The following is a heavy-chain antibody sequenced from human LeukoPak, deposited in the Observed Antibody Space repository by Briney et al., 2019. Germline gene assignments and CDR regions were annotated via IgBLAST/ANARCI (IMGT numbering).Heavy chain of an antibody. CDR2: IRYDGGNK. J-gene: IGHJ4*02. V-gene: IGHV3-30*02. CDR3: ALVYRTSWHPFDY. Sequence: PGGSLRLSCAASGFTFSNYGMHWVRQAPGKGLEWVAFIRYDGGNKDYADSVKGRFTISRDNPKYTVHLQMNSLRAEDTAVYYCALVYRTSWHPFDYWGQGTLVTASS. D-gene: IGHD6-13*01. CDR1: GFTFSNYG.